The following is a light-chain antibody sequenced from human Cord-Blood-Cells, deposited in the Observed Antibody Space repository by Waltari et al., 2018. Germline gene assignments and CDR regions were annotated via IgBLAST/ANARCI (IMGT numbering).Light chain of an antibody. J-gene: IGLJ1*01. CDR3: YSTDSSGNHSV. V-gene: IGLV3-10*01. CDR1: AWPTKS. CDR2: EDS. Sequence: SYELPQPPSVSVSPGQPARFTCSGDAWPTKSAHWYQQKSGKAPVLVIYEDSKRPSGIPERFSGSSSGTMATLTISGAQVEDEADYYCYSTDSSGNHSVFGTGTKVTVL.